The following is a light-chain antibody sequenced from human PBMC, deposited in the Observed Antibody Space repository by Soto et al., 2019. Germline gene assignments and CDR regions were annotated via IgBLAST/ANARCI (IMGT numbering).Light chain of an antibody. V-gene: IGKV1-9*01. J-gene: IGKJ5*01. Sequence: MHMTRSPSTGAASILRGGRRDFVAGQGISTYLAWYQQKPGKAPKPLIYGATTLQSGVPSRFSGSGSATEFTLTISSLQSEDFAVYCCQQYNNWPLTFGPGTRLEI. CDR2: GAT. CDR3: QQYNNWPLT. CDR1: QGISTY.